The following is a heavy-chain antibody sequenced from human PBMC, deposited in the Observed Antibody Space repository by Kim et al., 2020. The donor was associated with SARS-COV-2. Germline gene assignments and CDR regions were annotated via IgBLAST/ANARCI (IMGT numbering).Heavy chain of an antibody. J-gene: IGHJ6*03. V-gene: IGHV3-21*01. CDR3: ARDSEQWLVQGYYYYMDV. CDR2: ISSSSSYI. Sequence: GGSLRLSCAASGFTFSSYSMNWVRQAPGKGLEWVSSISSSSSYIYYADSVKGRFTISRDNAKNSLYLQMNSLRAEDTAVYYCARDSEQWLVQGYYYYMDVWGKGTTVTVSS. CDR1: GFTFSSYS. D-gene: IGHD6-19*01.